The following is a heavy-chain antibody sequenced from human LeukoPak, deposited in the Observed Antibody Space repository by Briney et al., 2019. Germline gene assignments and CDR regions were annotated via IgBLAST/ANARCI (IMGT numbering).Heavy chain of an antibody. CDR3: ARPSTPYYYDTSGPPDY. CDR1: GYTFTSYG. J-gene: IGHJ4*02. V-gene: IGHV1-18*04. CDR2: VSSYNGNT. Sequence: ASVKVSCKASGYTFTSYGVSWVRQAPGEGLEWMGWVSSYNGNTNYAQNFQGRVTMTTDTSTSTAYMELRTLRSDDTAVYYCARPSTPYYYDTSGPPDYWGQGTLVTVSS. D-gene: IGHD3-22*01.